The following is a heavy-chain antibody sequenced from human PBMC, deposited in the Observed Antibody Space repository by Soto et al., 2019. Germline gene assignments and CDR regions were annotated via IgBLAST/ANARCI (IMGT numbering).Heavy chain of an antibody. V-gene: IGHV3-23*01. D-gene: IGHD1-26*01. J-gene: IGHJ4*02. CDR2: ITGNGDTT. CDR1: GFKFSSNA. Sequence: EVQLLDSGGGWVQPGGSLRLCCAASGFKFSSNAMSWVRQAPGKGLEWVSGITGNGDTTYYVQSVKGRFTISRDNSKSTLHLQMNSLRAEDTAVYYCAQCPSPSGGRERVDYWVQGTLVTVSS. CDR3: AQCPSPSGGRERVDY.